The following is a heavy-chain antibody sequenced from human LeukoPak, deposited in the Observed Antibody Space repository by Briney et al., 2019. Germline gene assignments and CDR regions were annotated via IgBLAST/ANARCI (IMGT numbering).Heavy chain of an antibody. CDR1: GFTFITYW. J-gene: IGHJ4*02. CDR3: VREGGSFDY. Sequence: PGGSLRLSCAASGFTFITYWMHWVRQAPGKGLAWVSRINSDGSNTNYADSVKGRFTISIDNAKNTLYLEMNSLRAEDTAVYYCVREGGSFDYWGQGTLVTVSS. CDR2: INSDGSNT. D-gene: IGHD3-16*01. V-gene: IGHV3-74*01.